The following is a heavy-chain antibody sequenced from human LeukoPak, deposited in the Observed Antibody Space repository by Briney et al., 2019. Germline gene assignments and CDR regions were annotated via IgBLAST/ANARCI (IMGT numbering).Heavy chain of an antibody. CDR1: GFTFSNAW. V-gene: IGHV3-15*01. CDR3: TRGGPRGSYLDY. Sequence: PGGSLRLSCAASGFTFSNAWMHWVRQAPGKGLEWVGRVKSKSDGATTDFAAPVNGRFTLSRDDSKNTLYLQMNSLKTEDTALYYCTRGGPRGSYLDYWGQGTLVTVSS. D-gene: IGHD1-26*01. CDR2: VKSKSDGATT. J-gene: IGHJ4*02.